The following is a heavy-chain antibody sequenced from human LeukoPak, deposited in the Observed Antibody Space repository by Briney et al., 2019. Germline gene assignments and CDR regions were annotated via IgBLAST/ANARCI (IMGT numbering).Heavy chain of an antibody. J-gene: IGHJ3*02. CDR2: ISSNGYYI. D-gene: IGHD3-3*01. V-gene: IGHV3-21*01. Sequence: GGSLRLSCAACGFTFSTYTINWVRQAPGKGLEWVSSISSNGYYIYYAGSVRGRFTISRDNAKNSLYLQMNSLRAEDTALYYCAREGLRTERSDTDAFDIWGQGTMVTVPS. CDR1: GFTFSTYT. CDR3: AREGLRTERSDTDAFDI.